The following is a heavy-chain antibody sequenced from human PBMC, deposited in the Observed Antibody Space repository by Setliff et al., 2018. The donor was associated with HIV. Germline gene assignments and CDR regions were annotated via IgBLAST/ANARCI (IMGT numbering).Heavy chain of an antibody. J-gene: IGHJ4*02. V-gene: IGHV3-7*01. Sequence: GGSLRLSCIASGFTFSSYWMTWVRQAPGKGPECVANIKEDGSEKYYLGSVRGRFTISRDNAKNSLYLQMNSLRAEDTAVYYCTRGNMVRGVIVRDYFDYWGQGTLVTVSS. CDR2: IKEDGSEK. CDR1: GFTFSSYW. CDR3: TRGNMVRGVIVRDYFDY. D-gene: IGHD3-10*01.